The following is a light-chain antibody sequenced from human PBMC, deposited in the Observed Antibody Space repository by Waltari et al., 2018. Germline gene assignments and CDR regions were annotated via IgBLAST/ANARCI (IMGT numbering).Light chain of an antibody. CDR1: SSDVGHYKR. CDR3: SSYAGSNKGV. CDR2: AVS. Sequence: QSALTHPASVSWSPGQLITISCPGTSSDVGHYKRVSWYQQHPGKAPKLMIYAVSKRPSGLSNRFSGSKSGDMSSLTISGLQPEDEAEYFCSSYAGSNKGVFGGGTKVTVL. V-gene: IGLV2-23*02. J-gene: IGLJ2*01.